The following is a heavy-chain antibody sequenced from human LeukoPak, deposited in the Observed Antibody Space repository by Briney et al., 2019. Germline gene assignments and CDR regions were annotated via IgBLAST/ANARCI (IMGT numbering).Heavy chain of an antibody. CDR2: ISSSGSTI. D-gene: IGHD6-19*01. J-gene: IGHJ6*04. V-gene: IGHV3-48*04. Sequence: GGSLRLSCAASGFTFSSYSMNWVRQAPGKGLEWVSYISSSGSTIYYADSVKGRFTISRDNAKNSLYLQMNSLRAEDTDVYYCARGGGSGRYGMDVWGKGTTDTVSS. CDR1: GFTFSSYS. CDR3: ARGGGSGRYGMDV.